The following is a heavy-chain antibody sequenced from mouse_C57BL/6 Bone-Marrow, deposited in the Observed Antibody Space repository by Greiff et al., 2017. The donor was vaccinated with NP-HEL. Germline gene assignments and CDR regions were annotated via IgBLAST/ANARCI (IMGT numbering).Heavy chain of an antibody. V-gene: IGHV1-64*01. Sequence: QVQLQQPGAELVKPGASVKLSCKASGYTFTSYWMHWVKQRPGQGLEWIGMIHPNSGSTNYNEKFKSKATLTVDKSSSTAYMQPSSLTAEDSAVYYCARRTGLRGDYFDYWGQGTTLTVSS. D-gene: IGHD3-1*01. CDR2: IHPNSGST. CDR1: GYTFTSYW. CDR3: ARRTGLRGDYFDY. J-gene: IGHJ2*01.